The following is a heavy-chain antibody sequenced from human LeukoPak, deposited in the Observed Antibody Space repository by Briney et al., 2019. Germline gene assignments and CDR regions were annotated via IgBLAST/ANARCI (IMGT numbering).Heavy chain of an antibody. J-gene: IGHJ4*02. CDR1: GFTFSSFG. CDR2: ISGGGAST. Sequence: GGSLRLSCAASGFTFSSFGMNWVRQTPWKGLKWVSSISGGGASTYYADSVKGRFTISRDNSKNTLYLQMNSLRAEDTAVYYCTKKAYYGSGSAFDYWGQGTLVTVSS. V-gene: IGHV3-23*01. CDR3: TKKAYYGSGSAFDY. D-gene: IGHD3-10*01.